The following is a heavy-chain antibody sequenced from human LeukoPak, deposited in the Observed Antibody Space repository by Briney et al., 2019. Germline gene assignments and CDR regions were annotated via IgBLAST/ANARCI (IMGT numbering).Heavy chain of an antibody. J-gene: IGHJ4*02. CDR3: ARDRLAGSTYYGLLYY. Sequence: GASVKVSFKASGYTFTNYYMHWVRQAPGQGREGMGIINPSGSSTSYAQKFQGRVTMTRDTSTSTVYMELSSLRSEDTAVYYCARDRLAGSTYYGLLYYWGQGTLVTVSS. CDR2: INPSGSST. CDR1: GYTFTNYY. D-gene: IGHD3-3*01. V-gene: IGHV1-46*01.